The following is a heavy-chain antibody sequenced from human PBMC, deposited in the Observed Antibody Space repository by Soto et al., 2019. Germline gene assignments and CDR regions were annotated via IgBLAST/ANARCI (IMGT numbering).Heavy chain of an antibody. D-gene: IGHD1-26*01. CDR3: ARLGAVGSRTVDN. CDR1: GVRFFEYG. V-gene: IGHV3-11*06. J-gene: IGHJ3*02. Sequence: GYLKPPCEASGVRFFEYGMSWMCRIPGKWLEWVSLISSSGDFTNYAASVKGRFTISRDNAKNSLYLQMYSLRAEDPSVYFCARLGAVGSRTVDNWGQGSMVAVSS. CDR2: ISSSGDFT.